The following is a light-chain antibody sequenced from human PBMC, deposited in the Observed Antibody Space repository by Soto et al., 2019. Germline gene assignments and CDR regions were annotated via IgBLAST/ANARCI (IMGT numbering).Light chain of an antibody. Sequence: EIVLTQSPGTLSLSPGEGATLSCRASQSVNSNSLAWYQQKPGQAPRLLIYAASSRAPGIPDRFRGSGSGSDFTLATTRLEPEDFAVYYCQQYGDSPRVTFGPGTKVDVK. CDR2: AAS. V-gene: IGKV3-20*01. CDR1: QSVNSNS. CDR3: QQYGDSPRVT. J-gene: IGKJ3*01.